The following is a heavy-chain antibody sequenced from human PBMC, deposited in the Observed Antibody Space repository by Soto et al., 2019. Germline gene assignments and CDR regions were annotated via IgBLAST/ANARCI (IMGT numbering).Heavy chain of an antibody. CDR2: IIDSGGST. CDR3: AKGRSYYYYGVDV. V-gene: IGHV3-23*01. CDR1: GFTFSSYS. J-gene: IGHJ6*02. Sequence: AGGSLRLSCAASGFTFSSYSMNWVRQAPGKGLEWVSDIIDSGGSTYYADSVKGRFTISRDNSKSTLYLQMNSLRAEDTALYYCAKGRSYYYYGVDVWGQGTTVTVSS.